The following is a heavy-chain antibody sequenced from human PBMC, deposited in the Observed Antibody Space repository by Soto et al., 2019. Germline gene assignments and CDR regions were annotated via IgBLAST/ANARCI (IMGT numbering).Heavy chain of an antibody. V-gene: IGHV3-30*18. CDR3: AKEMSVKSGTWYFDV. J-gene: IGHJ2*01. CDR2: VSYDGRVQ. D-gene: IGHD2-8*01. Sequence: QVQLVESGGGVGQPGRSLRLSCAASGFTFSNYGMHWVRQAPGKELEWVAVVSYDGRVQYYADSVKGRVTISRDNSKNTLYLQMDSLRAEDTAVYHCAKEMSVKSGTWYFDVWGRGTLVIVSS. CDR1: GFTFSNYG.